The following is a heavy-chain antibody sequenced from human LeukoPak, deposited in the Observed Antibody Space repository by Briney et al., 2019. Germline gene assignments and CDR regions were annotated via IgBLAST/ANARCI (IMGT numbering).Heavy chain of an antibody. CDR2: IRYDGSSK. D-gene: IGHD3-10*01. Sequence: PGGSLRLSCATSGFTFSNYGMHWVRQAPGKGLEWVAFIRYDGSSKYYADSVKGRFTISRDNSKNTLYLQMNSLRAEDTAVYYCARDRGRRPTEEYFQHWGQGTLVTVSS. V-gene: IGHV3-30*02. CDR3: ARDRGRRPTEEYFQH. J-gene: IGHJ1*01. CDR1: GFTFSNYG.